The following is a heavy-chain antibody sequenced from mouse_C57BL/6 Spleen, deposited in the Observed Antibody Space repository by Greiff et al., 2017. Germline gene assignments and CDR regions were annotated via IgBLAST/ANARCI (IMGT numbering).Heavy chain of an antibody. J-gene: IGHJ4*01. CDR2: IYPGSGNT. CDR1: GYTFTDYY. Sequence: QVHVKQSGAELVRPGASVKLSCKASGYTFTDYYINWVKQRPGQGLEWIARIYPGSGNTYYNEKFKGKATLTAEKSSSTAYMQLSSLTSEDSAVYFCARWGDYDNYAMDYWGQGTSVTVSS. D-gene: IGHD2-4*01. CDR3: ARWGDYDNYAMDY. V-gene: IGHV1-76*01.